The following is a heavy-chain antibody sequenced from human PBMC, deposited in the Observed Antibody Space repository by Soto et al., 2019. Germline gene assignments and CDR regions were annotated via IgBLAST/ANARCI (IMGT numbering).Heavy chain of an antibody. V-gene: IGHV4-30-4*01. J-gene: IGHJ4*02. CDR3: ATRPSSRTWLPYFDY. D-gene: IGHD5-12*01. CDR1: GGSISSGDYY. CDR2: IYYSGST. Sequence: SETLSLTCTVSGGSISSGDYYWSWIRQPPGKGLEWIGYIYYSGSTYYKPSLKSRVTISVDTSKNQFSLNLSSVTAADTAVYYCATRPSSRTWLPYFDYWGQGALVTVSS.